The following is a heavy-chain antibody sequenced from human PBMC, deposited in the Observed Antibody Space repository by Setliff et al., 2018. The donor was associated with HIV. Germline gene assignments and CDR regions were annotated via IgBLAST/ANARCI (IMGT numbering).Heavy chain of an antibody. Sequence: GGSLRLSCAASGFTFSNYAMSWVRQAPGEGLEWVSAILSTGERTFYADSVKGRFTISRDNSKNTVYLQMNSLKTEDTAVYYCTTHQTHSSPGEWFQHWGQGTLVTVSS. J-gene: IGHJ1*01. CDR2: ILSTGERT. V-gene: IGHV3-23*01. CDR1: GFTFSNYA. D-gene: IGHD3-22*01. CDR3: TTHQTHSSPGEWFQH.